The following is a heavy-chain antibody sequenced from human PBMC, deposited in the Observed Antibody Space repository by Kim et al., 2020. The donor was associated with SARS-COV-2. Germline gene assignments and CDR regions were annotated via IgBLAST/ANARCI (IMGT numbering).Heavy chain of an antibody. Sequence: GGSLRLSCAASGFTFDDYAMHWVRQAPGKGLEWVSGISWNSGSIGYADSVKGRFTISRDNAKNSLYLQMNSLRAEDTALYYCAKDMGGRWTYYYFGMDV. V-gene: IGHV3-9*01. J-gene: IGHJ6*01. D-gene: IGHD1-26*01. CDR2: ISWNSGSI. CDR1: GFTFDDYA. CDR3: AKDMGGRWTYYYFGMDV.